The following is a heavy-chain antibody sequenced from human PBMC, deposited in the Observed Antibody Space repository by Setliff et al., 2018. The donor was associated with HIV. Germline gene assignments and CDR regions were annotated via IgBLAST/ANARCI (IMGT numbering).Heavy chain of an antibody. CDR3: AKDSRRGRGYWSGYWYYFDY. J-gene: IGHJ4*02. CDR1: GFTFSDFG. Sequence: GGSLRLSCAASGFTFSDFGMNWVRQAPGKGLEWVSGINWNSDTIAYADSVKGRFTISRDNAKNSLYLRMNSLIAEDTALYYCAKDSRRGRGYWSGYWYYFDYWGQGTLVTVSS. D-gene: IGHD3-3*01. V-gene: IGHV3-9*01. CDR2: INWNSDTI.